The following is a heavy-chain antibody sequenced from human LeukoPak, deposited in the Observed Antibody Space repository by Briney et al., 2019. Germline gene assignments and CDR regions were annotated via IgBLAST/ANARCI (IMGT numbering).Heavy chain of an antibody. CDR2: ISSDGSRV. V-gene: IGHV3-74*01. CDR3: ARLTTGPFYFDY. D-gene: IGHD3-22*01. J-gene: IGHJ4*02. CDR1: GFTFSDYW. Sequence: GGSLRLSCAASGFTFSDYWMHWVRQAPGKGLVWVSRISSDGSRVTYADSVKGRFTISRDNAKNTLYLQMNSLRAEDTAVYYCARLTTGPFYFDYWGQGTLVTVSS.